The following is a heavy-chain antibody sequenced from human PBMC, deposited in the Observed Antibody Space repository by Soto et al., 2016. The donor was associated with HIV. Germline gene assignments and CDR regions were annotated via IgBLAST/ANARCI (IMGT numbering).Heavy chain of an antibody. CDR1: GFAFSGSA. D-gene: IGHD3-10*01. CDR2: IRSKANSYAT. CDR3: TIRGSGSTMYYFDY. J-gene: IGHJ4*02. V-gene: IGHV3-73*01. Sequence: EVQLVESGGGLVQPGGSLKLSCAASGFAFSGSAMHWVRQASGKGLEWVGRIRSKANSYATAYAASVKGRFTISRDDSKNTAYLQMNSLKTEDTAVYYCTIRGSGSTMYYFDYWGQGTLVTVSS.